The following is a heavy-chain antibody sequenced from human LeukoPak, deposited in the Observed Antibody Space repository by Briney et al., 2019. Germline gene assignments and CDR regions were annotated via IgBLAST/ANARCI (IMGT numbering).Heavy chain of an antibody. J-gene: IGHJ4*02. CDR2: INHSGST. V-gene: IGHV4-34*01. Sequence: PSETLSLTCAAYGGSFSGYYWSWIRQPPGKGLEWIGEINHSGSTNYNPSLKSRVTISVDTSKNQFSLKLSSVTAADTAVCYCARGDYGDLPFDYWGQGTLVTVSS. CDR1: GGSFSGYY. D-gene: IGHD4-17*01. CDR3: ARGDYGDLPFDY.